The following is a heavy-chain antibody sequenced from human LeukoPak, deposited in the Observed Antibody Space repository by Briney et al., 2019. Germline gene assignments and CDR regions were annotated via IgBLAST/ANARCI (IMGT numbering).Heavy chain of an antibody. CDR2: ISPNSGGS. CDR3: ARTPRGYCSGGSCQGY. Sequence: ASVKVSCKASGYTFTGYYMHWVRQAPGQGLEWMGWISPNSGGSNFAQKFQGRVTMTRNTSISTAYMELSRLRSDDTAVYYCARTPRGYCSGGSCQGYWGQGTLVTVSS. J-gene: IGHJ4*02. D-gene: IGHD2-15*01. CDR1: GYTFTGYY. V-gene: IGHV1-2*02.